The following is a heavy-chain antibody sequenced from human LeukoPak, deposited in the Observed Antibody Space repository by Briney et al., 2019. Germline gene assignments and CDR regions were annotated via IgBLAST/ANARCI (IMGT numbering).Heavy chain of an antibody. D-gene: IGHD6-6*01. CDR1: GFTFSSYA. Sequence: GGSLRLSCAASGFTFSSYAMSWVRQAPGKGLEWVSAISGSGGSTYYADSVKGRFTISRDNSKNTLYLQMNSQRAEDTAVYYCAKWGSSSSAYYYYYMDVWGKGTTVTVSS. CDR2: ISGSGGST. J-gene: IGHJ6*03. V-gene: IGHV3-23*01. CDR3: AKWGSSSSAYYYYYMDV.